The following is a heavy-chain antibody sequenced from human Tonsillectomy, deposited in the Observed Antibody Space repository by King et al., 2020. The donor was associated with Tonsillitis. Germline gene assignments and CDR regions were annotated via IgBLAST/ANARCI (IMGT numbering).Heavy chain of an antibody. CDR3: ARDLPIAATAY. J-gene: IGHJ4*02. D-gene: IGHD2-15*01. V-gene: IGHV1-69*01. CDR1: GGTFSSFA. Sequence: VQLVESGAEVKKPGSSVKVSCKASGGTFSSFAISWVRQAPGQGLEWMGGIIPIFDTTNYAQKFQGRVTITADESTSTAYMELSSLRAEDTAIYYCARDLPIAATAYWGQGTPVTVSS. CDR2: IIPIFDTT.